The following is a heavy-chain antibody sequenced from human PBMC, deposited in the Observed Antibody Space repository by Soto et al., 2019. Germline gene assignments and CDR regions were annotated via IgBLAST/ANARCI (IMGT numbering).Heavy chain of an antibody. CDR3: ARGGHVVVVTAALDY. J-gene: IGHJ4*01. CDR1: GDTFTDYY. CDR2: VNPSGGHT. V-gene: IGHV1-46*01. D-gene: IGHD2-21*02. Sequence: QVQLVQSGAEVKKPGASVKISCKASGDTFTDYYIHWVRQAPGQRLEWMGTVNPSGGHTTYAQHFLGRVTMTRDTSTSTLYMELTSLTSEDTAVYYCARGGHVVVVTAALDYWGHGTPVTVSS.